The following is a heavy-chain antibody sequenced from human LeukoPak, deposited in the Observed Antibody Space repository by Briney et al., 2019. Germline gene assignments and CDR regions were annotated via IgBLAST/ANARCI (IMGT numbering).Heavy chain of an antibody. V-gene: IGHV1-69*13. D-gene: IGHD2-2*01. CDR1: GGTFSSYA. Sequence: SVKVACKASGGTFSSYAISWVRQAPGQVLKWIGGVIPIFGTANYAQKFQGRVTITADESTSTAYMELSSLRSEDTAVYYCARGLGCSSTSCPPNWFDPWGQGTLVTVSS. CDR3: ARGLGCSSTSCPPNWFDP. J-gene: IGHJ5*02. CDR2: VIPIFGTA.